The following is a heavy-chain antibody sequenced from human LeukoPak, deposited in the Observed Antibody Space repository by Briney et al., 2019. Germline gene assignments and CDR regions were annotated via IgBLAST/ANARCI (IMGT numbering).Heavy chain of an antibody. D-gene: IGHD6-6*01. J-gene: IGHJ4*02. CDR2: IKSKTDVGTT. V-gene: IGHV3-15*01. CDR3: TTHRGRSSSSIRVDY. Sequence: GGPVTLPCAPCGLPLNNAWIRWLRQSPGRGREWVGRIKSKTDVGTTDYAAPVKGKVTISRDDSKNTLYLQMNSLKTEDTAVYYCTTHRGRSSSSIRVDYWGQGALVAVSS. CDR1: GLPLNNAW.